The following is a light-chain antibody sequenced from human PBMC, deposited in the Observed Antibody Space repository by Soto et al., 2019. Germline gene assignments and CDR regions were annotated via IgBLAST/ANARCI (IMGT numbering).Light chain of an antibody. CDR2: RNN. J-gene: IGLJ1*01. CDR3: AAWDDSLSAYV. Sequence: QSVLTHPPSASGTPGQRFTISCSGSSSNIGSNYVYWYQQLPGTAPKLLIYRNNQRPSGVPDRFSGSKSGTSASLAISGLRSEDEADYYCAAWDDSLSAYVFGTGTKVTVL. CDR1: SSNIGSNY. V-gene: IGLV1-47*01.